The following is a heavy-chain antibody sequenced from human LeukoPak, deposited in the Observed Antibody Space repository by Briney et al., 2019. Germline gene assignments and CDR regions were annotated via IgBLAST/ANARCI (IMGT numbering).Heavy chain of an antibody. Sequence: PGGSLRLSCAASGIIFSTYNTNWVRQAPGKGLEWVSYISGTSVTIYYADSVKGRFTVSRDNAKNSLYLQMNSLRDEDTAVYYCATPEGGYWGQGTLVTVSS. CDR1: GIIFSTYN. J-gene: IGHJ4*02. CDR2: ISGTSVTI. V-gene: IGHV3-48*02. D-gene: IGHD3-16*01. CDR3: ATPEGGY.